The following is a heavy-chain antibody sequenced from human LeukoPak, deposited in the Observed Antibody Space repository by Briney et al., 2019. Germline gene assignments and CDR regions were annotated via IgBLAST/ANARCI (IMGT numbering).Heavy chain of an antibody. J-gene: IGHJ4*02. Sequence: ASVKVSCKASGYTFTTYAINWVRQAPGQGLEWMGWINPYNGNTKYVQKLQGRVTMTTDTSTSTAYMELRSLRSDDTAVYYCASTYCSDGSCYWFSLDYWGQGTLVTVSS. V-gene: IGHV1-18*01. CDR2: INPYNGNT. D-gene: IGHD2-15*01. CDR3: ASTYCSDGSCYWFSLDY. CDR1: GYTFTTYA.